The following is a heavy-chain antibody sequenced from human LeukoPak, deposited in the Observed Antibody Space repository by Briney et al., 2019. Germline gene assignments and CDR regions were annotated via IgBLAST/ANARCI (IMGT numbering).Heavy chain of an antibody. CDR3: ARDRGSWAEGPFDP. Sequence: SVKVSCKASGYTFTSYGISWVRQAPGQGLERMGGIIPIFGTANYAQKFQGRVTITADESTSTAYMELSSLRSEDTAVYYCARDRGSWAEGPFDPWGQGTPVTVSS. CDR1: GYTFTSYG. V-gene: IGHV1-69*13. CDR2: IIPIFGTA. J-gene: IGHJ5*02. D-gene: IGHD3-10*01.